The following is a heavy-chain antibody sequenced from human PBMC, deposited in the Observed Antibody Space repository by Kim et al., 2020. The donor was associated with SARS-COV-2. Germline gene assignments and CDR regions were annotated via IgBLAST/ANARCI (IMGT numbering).Heavy chain of an antibody. D-gene: IGHD3-10*01. V-gene: IGHV4-34*01. CDR3: ARGRSSYYGSGIGY. Sequence: SETLSLTCAVYGGSFSGYYWSWIRQPPGKGLEWIGEINHSGSTNYNPSLKSRVTISVDTSKNQFSLKLSSVTAADTAVYYCARGRSSYYGSGIGYWGQGTLVTVSS. CDR2: INHSGST. CDR1: GGSFSGYY. J-gene: IGHJ4*02.